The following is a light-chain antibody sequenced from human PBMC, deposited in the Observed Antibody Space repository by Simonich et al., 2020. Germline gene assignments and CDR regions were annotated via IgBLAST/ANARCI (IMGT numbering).Light chain of an antibody. V-gene: IGLV2-23*01. CDR2: EGS. Sequence: QSALTQPASVSGSPGQSLTISCTGTSSDVGSYNLVSWYQQHPGKAPKLMIYEGSKRPSGVSIRFSGSKSGNTASLTISGLQAEDEADYYCCSYAGSSTVVFGGGTKLTVL. CDR3: CSYAGSSTVV. J-gene: IGLJ2*01. CDR1: SSDVGSYNL.